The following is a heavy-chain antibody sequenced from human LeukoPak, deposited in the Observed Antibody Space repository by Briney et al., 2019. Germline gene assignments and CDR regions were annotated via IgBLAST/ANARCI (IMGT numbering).Heavy chain of an antibody. D-gene: IGHD3-10*01. CDR3: ARTYYGSGSYYNVGWFDP. CDR1: GFTLSSYS. Sequence: GGSLRLSCAASGFTLSSYSINWVRQAPAKGREWVSSISSSSSYIYYEDSVKGRFTISRDNAKNSLYLQMNSLRAEDTAVYYCARTYYGSGSYYNVGWFDPWGQGTLVTVSS. CDR2: ISSSSSYI. V-gene: IGHV3-21*01. J-gene: IGHJ5*02.